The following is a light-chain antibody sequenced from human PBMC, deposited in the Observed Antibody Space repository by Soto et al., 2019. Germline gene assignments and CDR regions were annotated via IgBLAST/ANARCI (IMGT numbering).Light chain of an antibody. CDR2: AAS. Sequence: DIQMTQSPSSLSASVGDRVTITCRASQNIFSFLSWYLHKPGKAPELLIYAASSLQSGVPSRFSGSGSVTDFALTISSLQPEDFATFYCQQSYSVPHTFGQGTKLEI. CDR3: QQSYSVPHT. V-gene: IGKV1-39*01. CDR1: QNIFSF. J-gene: IGKJ2*01.